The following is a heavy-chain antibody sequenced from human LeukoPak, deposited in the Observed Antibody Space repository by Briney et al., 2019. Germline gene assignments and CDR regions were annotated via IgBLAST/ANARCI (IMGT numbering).Heavy chain of an antibody. CDR2: ITDSGDGT. CDR3: AKDSPVATW. CDR1: GFTFISSA. J-gene: IGHJ4*02. V-gene: IGHV3-23*01. D-gene: IGHD1-26*01. Sequence: GSLRLSCAASGFTFISSAMSWARQAPGKGLGWVSSITDSGDGTYYADSVKGRFTISRDDSKNTLYLQMNSLRAEDTAVYYCAKDSPVATWWGQGTLVTVSS.